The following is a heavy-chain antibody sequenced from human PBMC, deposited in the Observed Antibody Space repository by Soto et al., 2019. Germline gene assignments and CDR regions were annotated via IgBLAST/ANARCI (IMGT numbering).Heavy chain of an antibody. D-gene: IGHD3-9*01. CDR2: ISGTASRT. V-gene: IGHV3-23*01. J-gene: IGHJ4*02. Sequence: EVQLLESGGGLVLPGGSLRLSCAGSGFTPTTTPLSWVRQRPGKGLEWVTTISGTASRTYYVDSVKGRFFISRDNSKNTVSLQMNNLTVDETAVYYSATSFRYFDNWGQGTRVTVSS. CDR1: GFTPTTTP. CDR3: ATSFRYFDN.